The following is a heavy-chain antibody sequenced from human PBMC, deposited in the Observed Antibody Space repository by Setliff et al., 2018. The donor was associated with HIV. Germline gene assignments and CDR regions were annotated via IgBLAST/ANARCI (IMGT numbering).Heavy chain of an antibody. Sequence: NPSETLSLTCTVSDSGTYYWSWIRQPAGKGLEWIGRVSSRGDTNYNPSLKSRVTMSVDTSKNQFSLKLTSVTASDTAVYYCVRAAAGNTGPFDLWGQGSPVTVSS. CDR1: DSGTYY. J-gene: IGHJ4*02. D-gene: IGHD4-17*01. V-gene: IGHV4-4*07. CDR2: VSSRGDT. CDR3: VRAAAGNTGPFDL.